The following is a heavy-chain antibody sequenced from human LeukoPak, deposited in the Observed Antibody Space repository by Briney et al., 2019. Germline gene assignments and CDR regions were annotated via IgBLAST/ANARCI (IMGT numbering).Heavy chain of an antibody. V-gene: IGHV3-74*01. CDR3: ARTGIAARPAVWFDP. D-gene: IGHD6-6*01. Sequence: GGSLRLSCAASGFTFSSYWMHWVRQAPGKGLVWVSHINSDGRSTTYADSVKGRFTISRDNAKNTLYLQMNSLRAEDTAVYYCARTGIAARPAVWFDPWGQGTLVTASP. CDR2: INSDGRST. CDR1: GFTFSSYW. J-gene: IGHJ5*02.